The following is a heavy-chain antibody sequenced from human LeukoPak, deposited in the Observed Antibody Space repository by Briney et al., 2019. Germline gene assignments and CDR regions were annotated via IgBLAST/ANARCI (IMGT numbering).Heavy chain of an antibody. D-gene: IGHD5-24*01. CDR1: GGTFSNYP. Sequence: SVKVSCKASGGTFSNYPIIWVRQAPGRGLEWLGGIIPIYGTANYAQMFHGRITLTAHESTATAYMELSSLTSDDTAMYFCATHTAGHNYWWFDIWGQGTLVTVSS. J-gene: IGHJ5*02. CDR2: IIPIYGTA. CDR3: ATHTAGHNYWWFDI. V-gene: IGHV1-69*13.